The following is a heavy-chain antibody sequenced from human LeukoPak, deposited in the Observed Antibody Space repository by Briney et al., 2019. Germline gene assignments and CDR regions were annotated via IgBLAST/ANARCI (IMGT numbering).Heavy chain of an antibody. Sequence: GGSLRLSCAASVFTLSDYDTHWVPQATRKGLEWVSDIGTAGDTYYTGSVQGRFAISRENAKNSLYLLMNSLRAGDTAVYYRARVAKERVGGVYYFDYWGQGTLVTVSS. CDR3: ARVAKERVGGVYYFDY. J-gene: IGHJ4*02. D-gene: IGHD1-1*01. CDR2: IGTAGDT. V-gene: IGHV3-13*01. CDR1: VFTLSDYD.